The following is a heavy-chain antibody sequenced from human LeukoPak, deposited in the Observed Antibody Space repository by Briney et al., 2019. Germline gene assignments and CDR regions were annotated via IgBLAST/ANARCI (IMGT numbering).Heavy chain of an antibody. V-gene: IGHV3-21*01. CDR3: ARTRYCGDGFYPWDFHY. J-gene: IGHJ4*02. Sequence: PGGSLRLSCAASGFNLSPYRMYWVRQAPGKGLEWVSSISDRSTYIYYADSVKGRFTISRDNAKNSLSLQMNSLRAEDTAVYYCARTRYCGDGFYPWDFHYWGQGTPVTVSS. CDR2: ISDRSTYI. D-gene: IGHD2-21*02. CDR1: GFNLSPYR.